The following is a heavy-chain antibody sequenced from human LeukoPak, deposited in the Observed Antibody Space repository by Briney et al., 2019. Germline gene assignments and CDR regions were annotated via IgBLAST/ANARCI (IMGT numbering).Heavy chain of an antibody. CDR2: ISSSGGIT. CDR1: GFTFSNYA. V-gene: IGHV3-23*01. Sequence: GGSLRLSCAASGFTFSNYAMSWVRQASEKGLEWILAISSSGGITKYVDSVQGRFTVSRDNSKNTLYLQMNSLRAEDTAVYYCAKSRTTVTTGFDSWGQGTLVTVSS. D-gene: IGHD4-17*01. CDR3: AKSRTTVTTGFDS. J-gene: IGHJ4*02.